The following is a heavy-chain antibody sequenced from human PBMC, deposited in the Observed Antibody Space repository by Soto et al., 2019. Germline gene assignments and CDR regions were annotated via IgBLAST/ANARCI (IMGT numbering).Heavy chain of an antibody. CDR1: GYTFFTYD. CDR3: ARHDSPTTSETWFDR. D-gene: IGHD5-12*01. J-gene: IGHJ5*02. CDR2: ISTYSGDT. V-gene: IGHV1-18*01. Sequence: QVHLVQSGVEVKTPGASVKVSCQASGYTFFTYDISWVRQAPGQGLEWMGWISTYSGDTKYAQKFQGRVTMTTDTSKTTAYLELRSLRSDDTPVYYGARHDSPTTSETWFDRWGQGTLVTVSS.